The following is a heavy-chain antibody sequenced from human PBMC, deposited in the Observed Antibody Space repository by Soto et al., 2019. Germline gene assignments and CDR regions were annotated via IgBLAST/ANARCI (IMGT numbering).Heavy chain of an antibody. J-gene: IGHJ4*02. V-gene: IGHV3-21*04. CDR2: ISTSSTSG. CDR1: GFAFSSYT. CDR3: ARDGSGAAANPYFDY. Sequence: GGSLRLSCAASGFAFSSYTMHWVRQAPGKGLEWVSSISTSSTSGYIADSVTGRFTISRDNAQNSLYLQMTSLRAEDTAVYYCARDGSGAAANPYFDYWGQGTLVTVSS. D-gene: IGHD2-2*01.